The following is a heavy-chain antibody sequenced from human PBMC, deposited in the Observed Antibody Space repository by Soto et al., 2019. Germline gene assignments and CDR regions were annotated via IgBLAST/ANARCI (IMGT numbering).Heavy chain of an antibody. CDR1: GYTFSSHG. Sequence: ASVKVSCKASGYTFSSHGISWVRQAPGQGLEWMGWISGYNGNTNYAQKLQGRVTMTTDTSTSTAYMELSRLRSDDTAVYYCASSYSGSYFDYWGQGTLVTVSS. CDR3: ASSYSGSYFDY. V-gene: IGHV1-18*04. CDR2: ISGYNGNT. D-gene: IGHD1-26*01. J-gene: IGHJ4*02.